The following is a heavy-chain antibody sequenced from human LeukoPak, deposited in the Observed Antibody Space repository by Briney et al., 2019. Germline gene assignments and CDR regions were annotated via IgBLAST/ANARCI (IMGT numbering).Heavy chain of an antibody. V-gene: IGHV3-30*02. CDR1: GFTFSSYG. CDR2: IRYDGSNK. D-gene: IGHD6-13*01. Sequence: GGSLRLSCAASGFTFSSYGVHWVRQAPGKGLEWVAFIRYDGSNKYYADSVKGRFTISRDNSKNTLYLQMNSLRAEDTAVYYCAKDIGIAAAGDYWGQGTLVTVSS. J-gene: IGHJ4*02. CDR3: AKDIGIAAAGDY.